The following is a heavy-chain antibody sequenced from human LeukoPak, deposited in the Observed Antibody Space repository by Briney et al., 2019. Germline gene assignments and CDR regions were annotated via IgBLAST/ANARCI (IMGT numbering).Heavy chain of an antibody. CDR1: GFTFSSYA. CDR2: IKEDGSTK. V-gene: IGHV3-7*01. Sequence: PGGSLRLSCAASGFTFSSYAMHWVRQAPGKGLEWVADIKEDGSTKYYADSMKGRLTISRDNAKNSLYLQMNSLTAEDTAVYYCAKDGQSFEFWGQGTLVTVSS. J-gene: IGHJ4*02. CDR3: AKDGQSFEF.